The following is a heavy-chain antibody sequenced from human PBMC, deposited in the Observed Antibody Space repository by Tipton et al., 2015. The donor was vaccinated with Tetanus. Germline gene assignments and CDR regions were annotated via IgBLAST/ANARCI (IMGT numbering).Heavy chain of an antibody. CDR1: GDSLSIGDYY. D-gene: IGHD1-26*01. Sequence: TLRLSCTVSGDSLSIGDYYWSWICQPPGKVLVSIGYIYYSANTYYNPSLKSRVTISVDTSKDHISLRLSSATAADTAVYYCARGVPYSPTMGSDWFDPWGQGTLVAVTS. CDR2: IYYSANT. CDR3: ARGVPYSPTMGSDWFDP. J-gene: IGHJ5*02. V-gene: IGHV4-30-4*01.